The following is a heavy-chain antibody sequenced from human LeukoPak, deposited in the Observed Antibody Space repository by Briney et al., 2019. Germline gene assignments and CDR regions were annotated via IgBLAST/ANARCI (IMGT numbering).Heavy chain of an antibody. J-gene: IGHJ3*02. D-gene: IGHD6-13*01. V-gene: IGHV3-48*01. CDR3: ARAETSSWYPAFDI. CDR1: GFTFSSYN. CDR2: ISYSSNTI. Sequence: GGSLRLSCAASGFTFSSYNMNWVRQAPGKGLEWVSHISYSSNTIYYADSVKGRFTISRDNAKNSVYLQMNSLRAEDTAVYFCARAETSSWYPAFDIWGQGIMVTVSS.